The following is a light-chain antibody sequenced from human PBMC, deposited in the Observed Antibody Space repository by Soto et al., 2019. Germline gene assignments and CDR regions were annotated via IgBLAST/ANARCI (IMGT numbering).Light chain of an antibody. V-gene: IGKV1-39*01. CDR3: KQSYSTPYT. CDR1: QSISSY. CDR2: AAS. J-gene: IGKJ2*01. Sequence: DIQMTQSPSSLSASVGDRVTITCRASQSISSYLNWYQQKPGKAPQLLIYAASSLQSGVPSRFRGRGSGTDFTLTISSLQPEDCATYYCKQSYSTPYTFGKGTTLAIK.